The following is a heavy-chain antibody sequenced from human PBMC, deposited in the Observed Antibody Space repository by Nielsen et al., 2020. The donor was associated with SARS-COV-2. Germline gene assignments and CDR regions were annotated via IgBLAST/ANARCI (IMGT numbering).Heavy chain of an antibody. CDR1: GGSFSGYY. CDR2: INHSGST. Sequence: SETLSLTCAVYGGSFSGYYWSWIRQPPGKGLEWIGEINHSGSTNYNPSLKSRVTISVDKSKNQFSLKLSSVTAADTAVYYCAREYSRAYYYYGMDVWGQGTTVTVSS. CDR3: AREYSRAYYYYGMDV. D-gene: IGHD6-6*01. J-gene: IGHJ6*02. V-gene: IGHV4-34*01.